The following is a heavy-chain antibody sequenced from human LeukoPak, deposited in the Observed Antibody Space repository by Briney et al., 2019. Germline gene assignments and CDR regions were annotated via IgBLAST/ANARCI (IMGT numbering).Heavy chain of an antibody. CDR2: INHSGTT. V-gene: IGHV4-34*01. D-gene: IGHD3-10*01. CDR3: ARSLIRGATGHYYYGMDV. CDR1: GGSFSGYY. Sequence: SETLSLTCAVYGGSFSGYYWSWIRQPPGQGLEWIGEINHSGTTNYNPYLRSRVTISGDTSKKQLSLKVTSVTAADTAVYYCARSLIRGATGHYYYGMDVWGQGTPVTVS. J-gene: IGHJ6*02.